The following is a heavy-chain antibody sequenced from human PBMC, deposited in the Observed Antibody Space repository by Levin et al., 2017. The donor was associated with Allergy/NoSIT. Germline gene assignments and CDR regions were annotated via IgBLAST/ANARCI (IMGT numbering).Heavy chain of an antibody. CDR2: MNPNSGNT. Sequence: GESLKISCKASGYTFTSYDINWVRQATGQGLEWMGWMNPNSGNTGYAQKFQGRVTMTRNTSISTAYMELSSLRSEDTAVYYCARALGHSGSYYFFDYWGQETLVTVSS. D-gene: IGHD1-26*01. CDR3: ARALGHSGSYYFFDY. V-gene: IGHV1-8*01. CDR1: GYTFTSYD. J-gene: IGHJ4*02.